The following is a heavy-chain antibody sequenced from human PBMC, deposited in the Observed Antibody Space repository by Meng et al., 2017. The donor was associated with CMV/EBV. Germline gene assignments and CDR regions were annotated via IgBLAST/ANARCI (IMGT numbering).Heavy chain of an antibody. CDR3: STIEVYSSGWTPFRY. CDR2: IYSDGST. J-gene: IGHJ4*02. V-gene: IGHV3-66*01. CDR1: EFTVNSKY. D-gene: IGHD6-19*01. Sequence: GELVESVGGLVQPGGSLRTSCSASEFTVNSKYMSWIRQTPGKGLEWLSVIYSDGSTYYADSVKGRFIISRANSRNTVYLQMNSLRVEDTGVYYCSTIEVYSSGWTPFRYWGQGTLVTVSS.